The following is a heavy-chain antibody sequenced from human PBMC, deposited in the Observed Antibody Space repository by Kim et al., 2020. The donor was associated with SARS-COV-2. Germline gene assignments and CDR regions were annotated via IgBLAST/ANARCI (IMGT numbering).Heavy chain of an antibody. D-gene: IGHD4-17*01. CDR3: LGGLGWLPDF. J-gene: IGHJ4*02. CDR1: GFTFSDYF. CDR2: TDQDGNEK. Sequence: GGSLRLSCAVSGFTFSDYFMGWVRQAPGKGLEWVANTDQDGNEKNYVDSVKGRFTISRDNSKSSLYLEMHSLRADHPAVYYSLGGLGWLPDFWGQGTLVTLSS. V-gene: IGHV3-7*01.